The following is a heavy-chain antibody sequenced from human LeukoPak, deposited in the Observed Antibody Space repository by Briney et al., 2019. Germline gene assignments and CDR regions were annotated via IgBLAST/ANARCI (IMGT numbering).Heavy chain of an antibody. J-gene: IGHJ6*02. CDR1: GGSFSGYY. Sequence: SETLSLTCAVYGGSFSGYYWSWIRQHPGKGLEWIGYIYYSGSTYYNPSLKSRVTISVDTSKNQFSLKLSSVTAADTAVYYCARDPKAGRYYYYGMDVWGQGTTVTVSS. CDR3: ARDPKAGRYYYYGMDV. V-gene: IGHV4-31*11. CDR2: IYYSGST.